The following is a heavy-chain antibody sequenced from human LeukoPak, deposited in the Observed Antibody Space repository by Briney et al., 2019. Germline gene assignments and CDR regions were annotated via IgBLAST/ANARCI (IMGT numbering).Heavy chain of an antibody. CDR2: INYSGST. J-gene: IGHJ5*02. Sequence: PSETLSLTCTVSGGSISSSNYYWSWIRQPPGKELEWIASINYSGSTNSNPSLKSRVTISVDTSKNQFSLKLNSVTAADTAVYYCARCNWNDVRWFDPWGQGTLVTVSS. CDR3: ARCNWNDVRWFDP. D-gene: IGHD1-1*01. CDR1: GGSISSSNYY. V-gene: IGHV4-61*01.